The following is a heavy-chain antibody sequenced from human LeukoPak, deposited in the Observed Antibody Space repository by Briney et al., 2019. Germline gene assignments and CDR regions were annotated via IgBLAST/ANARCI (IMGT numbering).Heavy chain of an antibody. D-gene: IGHD3-10*01. CDR1: GVSISSGGYS. J-gene: IGHJ5*02. Sequence: SQTLSLTCAVSGVSISSGGYSWRWVRQPPGKGLEWIGYIYHSGSTYYNPSLKSRVTISVDTSKNQFSLKLSSVTAADTAVYYCARPRIPRSGGWFDPWGQGTLVTVSS. CDR2: IYHSGST. V-gene: IGHV4-30-2*01. CDR3: ARPRIPRSGGWFDP.